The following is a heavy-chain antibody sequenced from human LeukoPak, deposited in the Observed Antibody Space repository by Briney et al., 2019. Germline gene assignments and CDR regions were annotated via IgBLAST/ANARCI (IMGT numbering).Heavy chain of an antibody. Sequence: SVKVSCKASGYTFTSYDINWVRQATGQGLEWMGRIIPILGIANYAQKFQGRVTITADKSTSTAYMELSSLRSEDTAVYYCARAPPVTNVYYYYGMDVWGQGTTVTVSS. CDR3: ARAPPVTNVYYYYGMDV. V-gene: IGHV1-69*04. CDR1: GYTFTSYD. CDR2: IIPILGIA. J-gene: IGHJ6*02. D-gene: IGHD4-17*01.